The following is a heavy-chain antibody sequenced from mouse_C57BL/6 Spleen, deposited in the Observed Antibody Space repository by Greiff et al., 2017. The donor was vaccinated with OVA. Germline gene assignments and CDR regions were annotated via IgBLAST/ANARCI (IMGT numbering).Heavy chain of an antibody. D-gene: IGHD2-1*01. Sequence: VQLKQSGPELVKPGASVKISCKASGYTFTDYYMNWVKQSHGQSLEWIGDINPNNGGTSYNQKFKGKATLTVDKSSSTAYMGLRSLTSEDSAVYCGARPSFDYGNYVDYWGKGTTLTVSS. CDR3: ARPSFDYGNYVDY. J-gene: IGHJ2*01. V-gene: IGHV1-26*01. CDR1: GYTFTDYY. CDR2: INPNNGGT.